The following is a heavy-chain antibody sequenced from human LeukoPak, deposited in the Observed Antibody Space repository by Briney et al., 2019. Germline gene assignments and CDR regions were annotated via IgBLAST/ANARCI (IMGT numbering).Heavy chain of an antibody. J-gene: IGHJ5*02. CDR2: INHSGST. CDR1: GGSFSGYY. Sequence: SETLSLTCAVYGGSFSGYYWSWIRQPPGKGLEWIGEINHSGSTNYNPSLKSRVTISVDTSKNLFSLKLSSVTAADTAVYYCARGGPGIAAAGTGWFDPWGQGTLVTVSS. V-gene: IGHV4-34*01. CDR3: ARGGPGIAAAGTGWFDP. D-gene: IGHD6-13*01.